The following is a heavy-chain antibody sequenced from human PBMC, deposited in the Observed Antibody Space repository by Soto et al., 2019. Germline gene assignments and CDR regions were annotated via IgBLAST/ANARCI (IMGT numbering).Heavy chain of an antibody. J-gene: IGHJ4*02. V-gene: IGHV4-61*01. CDR2: IYYSGST. D-gene: IGHD3-22*01. CDR1: GGSVSSGSYY. CDR3: AREKGSSGYYSFDY. Sequence: QVQLQESGPGLVKPSETLSLTCTVSGGSVSSGSYYWSWIRQPPGKGLEWIGYIYYSGSTNYNPSLKSRVTISVDTSKNQCSLKLSSVTAADTAVYYCAREKGSSGYYSFDYWGQGTLVTVSS.